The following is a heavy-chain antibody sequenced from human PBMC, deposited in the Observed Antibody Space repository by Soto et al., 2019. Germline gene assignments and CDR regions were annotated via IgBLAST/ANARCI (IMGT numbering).Heavy chain of an antibody. J-gene: IGHJ4*02. CDR3: VKEKDCSVGSCSATDY. D-gene: IGHD2-15*01. Sequence: VQLLESGGGLVQPGGSLRLSCAASGFTFSSYAMSWVRQAPGKGLEWVSRIIGSGGRTYYADSVKGRFTISRDNPRNTLSLQMDSLRAEDTAVYYCVKEKDCSVGSCSATDYWGQGTLVTVSS. CDR1: GFTFSSYA. V-gene: IGHV3-23*01. CDR2: IIGSGGRT.